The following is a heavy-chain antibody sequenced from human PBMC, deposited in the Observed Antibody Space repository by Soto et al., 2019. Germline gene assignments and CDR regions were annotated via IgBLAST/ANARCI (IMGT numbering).Heavy chain of an antibody. CDR1: GGTFSSYA. V-gene: IGHV1-69*12. J-gene: IGHJ4*02. D-gene: IGHD5-18*01. Sequence: QVQLVQSGAEVKKPGSSVKVSCKASGGTFSSYAISWVRQAPGQGLEWMGGIIPIFGTANYAQKFQRRVTITADESTSTAYMVLSSLRSEDTAVYYCARDPLDSYGYFDYWGQGTLVTVSS. CDR2: IIPIFGTA. CDR3: ARDPLDSYGYFDY.